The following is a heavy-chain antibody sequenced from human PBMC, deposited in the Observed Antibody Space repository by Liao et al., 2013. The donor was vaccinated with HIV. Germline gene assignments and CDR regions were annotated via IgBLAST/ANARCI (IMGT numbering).Heavy chain of an antibody. CDR3: ATVGPYSSSWPRRYFQH. Sequence: QVQLQQWGAGLLKPSETLSLTCAVYGGSFSGYYWSWIRQPPGKGLEWIGEINHSGSTNYNPSLKSRVTISVDTSKNQFSLKLSSVTAADTAVYYCATVGPYSSSWPRRYFQHWGQGHPWSPVSS. J-gene: IGHJ1*01. D-gene: IGHD6-13*01. CDR1: GGSFSGYY. V-gene: IGHV4-34*01. CDR2: INHSGST.